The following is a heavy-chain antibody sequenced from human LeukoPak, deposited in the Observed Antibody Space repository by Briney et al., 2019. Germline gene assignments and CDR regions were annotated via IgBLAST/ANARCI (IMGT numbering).Heavy chain of an antibody. CDR2: ISGYNGNT. CDR3: ARDSCSSTSCLSIDDY. CDR1: GYTFISYG. J-gene: IGHJ4*02. V-gene: IGHV1-18*01. D-gene: IGHD2-2*01. Sequence: ASVKVSCKASGYTFISYGISWVRQAPGQGLEWMGWISGYNGNTNYAQNLQGRVTMTTDTSTSTAYMELRSLRSDDTAVYYCARDSCSSTSCLSIDDYWGQGTLVTVSS.